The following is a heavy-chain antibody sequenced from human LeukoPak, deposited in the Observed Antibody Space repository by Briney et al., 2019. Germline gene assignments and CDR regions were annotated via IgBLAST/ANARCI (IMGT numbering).Heavy chain of an antibody. V-gene: IGHV3-30*02. Sequence: PGGSLRLSCAASGFSFRNYGMHWVRQAPGKGLEWVAFTRFDGFTNYYADSVKGRITISRDNSKNTLYLQMDTLRAEDTAVYYCAKDHADDIMAYYFDYWGQGTLVTVSS. J-gene: IGHJ4*02. CDR2: TRFDGFTN. D-gene: IGHD3-9*01. CDR1: GFSFRNYG. CDR3: AKDHADDIMAYYFDY.